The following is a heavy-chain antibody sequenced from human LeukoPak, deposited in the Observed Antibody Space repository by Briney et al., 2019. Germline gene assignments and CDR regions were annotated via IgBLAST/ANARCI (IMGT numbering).Heavy chain of an antibody. D-gene: IGHD6-13*01. CDR2: ILYDGSNT. Sequence: PGGSLRLSCAASGVTFSSYAMRGVREAPGKGLEWGEVILYDGSNTYHADSVTGPFTTSRDHCKHTLCLQMDSLRAEDTAVYYCARDRGSSWTNWFDGWGQRTLVTVSS. CDR1: GVTFSSYA. V-gene: IGHV3-30-3*01. CDR3: ARDRGSSWTNWFDG. J-gene: IGHJ5*02.